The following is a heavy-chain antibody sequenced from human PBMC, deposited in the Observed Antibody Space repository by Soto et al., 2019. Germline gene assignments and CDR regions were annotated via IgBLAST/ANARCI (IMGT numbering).Heavy chain of an antibody. Sequence: VASVKVSCKASGYTFTTSGISWVRQAPGQGLEWMAMISAYNGNTNYAQKFQGRVTLTTDTPTSTAYMELRSLKSDDTATYYCARVRGIPADADYWGQGSMVSDSS. J-gene: IGHJ4*02. CDR3: ARVRGIPADADY. D-gene: IGHD2-2*01. V-gene: IGHV1-18*01. CDR1: GYTFTTSG. CDR2: ISAYNGNT.